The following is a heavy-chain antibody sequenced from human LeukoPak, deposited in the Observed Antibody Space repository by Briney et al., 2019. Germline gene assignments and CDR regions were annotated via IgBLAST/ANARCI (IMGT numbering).Heavy chain of an antibody. D-gene: IGHD3-22*01. V-gene: IGHV3-33*01. CDR1: GFTFSSYG. CDR3: ARDLYYYDSSGYNFDY. J-gene: IGHJ4*02. CDR2: IWYDGSNK. Sequence: GGSLRLSCAASGFTFSSYGMHWVRQAPGNGLEWVAVIWYDGSNKYYADSVKGRFTISRDNSKNTLYLQMNSLRAEDTAVYYCARDLYYYDSSGYNFDYWGQGTLVTVSS.